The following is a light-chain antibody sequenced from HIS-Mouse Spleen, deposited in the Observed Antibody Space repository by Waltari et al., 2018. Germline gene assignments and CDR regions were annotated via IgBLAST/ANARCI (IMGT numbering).Light chain of an antibody. CDR1: ALPKQC. J-gene: IGLJ3*02. CDR2: KDS. Sequence: SYELTQPPSVSVSPGQTARITCPGDALPKQCAYGYTQKPGQAPVLVIYKDSERPSGIPERFSGSSSGTTVTLTISGVQAEDEADYYCQSADSSGTYWVFGGGTKLTVL. CDR3: QSADSSGTYWV. V-gene: IGLV3-25*03.